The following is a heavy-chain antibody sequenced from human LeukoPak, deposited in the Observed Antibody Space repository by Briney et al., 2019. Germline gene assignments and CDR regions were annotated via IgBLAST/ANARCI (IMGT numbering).Heavy chain of an antibody. CDR3: AKDPDSSGHEGYFDY. D-gene: IGHD3-22*01. J-gene: IGHJ4*02. V-gene: IGHV3-23*01. Sequence: PGGSLRLSCAASGFTFSGCAMSWVRQAPGKGLEWVSAISGSGGSTYYADSVKGRFTISRDSSENTLYLQMNSLRAEDTAVYYCAKDPDSSGHEGYFDYWGQGTLVTVSS. CDR2: ISGSGGST. CDR1: GFTFSGCA.